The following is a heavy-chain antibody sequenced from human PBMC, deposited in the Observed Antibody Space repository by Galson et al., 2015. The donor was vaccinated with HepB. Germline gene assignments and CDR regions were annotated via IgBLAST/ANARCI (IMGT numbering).Heavy chain of an antibody. V-gene: IGHV3-11*06. CDR1: GFTFSDYY. CDR2: ISSSSSYT. D-gene: IGHD2-2*01. Sequence: SLRLSCAASGFTFSDYYMSWIRQAPGKGLEWVSYISSSSSYTNYADSVKGRFTISRDNAKNSLYLQMNSLRAEDTAVYYCARDPSICSSTSCFTDYYYYMDVWGKGTTVTVSS. CDR3: ARDPSICSSTSCFTDYYYYMDV. J-gene: IGHJ6*03.